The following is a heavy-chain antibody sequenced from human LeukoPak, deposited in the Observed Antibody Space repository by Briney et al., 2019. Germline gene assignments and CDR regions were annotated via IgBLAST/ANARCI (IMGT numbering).Heavy chain of an antibody. V-gene: IGHV4-34*01. CDR1: GGSFSGYY. Sequence: PSETLSLTCAVYGGSFSGYYWSWIRQPPGKGLEWIGEINHSGSTNYNPSLKSRVTISVDTSKNQFSLKLSSVTAADTAVYYCARHPRGRYSYGYEAGYWGQGTLVTVSS. CDR3: ARHPRGRYSYGYEAGY. CDR2: INHSGST. J-gene: IGHJ4*02. D-gene: IGHD5-18*01.